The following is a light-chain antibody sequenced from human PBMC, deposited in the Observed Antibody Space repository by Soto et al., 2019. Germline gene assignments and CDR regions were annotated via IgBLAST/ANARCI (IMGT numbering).Light chain of an antibody. V-gene: IGKV3-15*01. Sequence: EIVMTQSPATLSVSPGERGTLSCRASQSVSSNLAWYQQKPGQAPSLLIYGASTRATGIPARFSGSGSGTKFTLTISSLQSEDFAFYYCQQYNNWPRTFGQGTRV. CDR2: GAS. CDR3: QQYNNWPRT. CDR1: QSVSSN. J-gene: IGKJ1*01.